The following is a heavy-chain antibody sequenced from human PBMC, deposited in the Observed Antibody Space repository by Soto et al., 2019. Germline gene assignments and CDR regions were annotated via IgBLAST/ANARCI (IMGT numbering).Heavy chain of an antibody. CDR3: ARDNSWFGPTGWFDP. CDR2: IYSGGST. CDR1: GFTVSSNY. J-gene: IGHJ5*02. V-gene: IGHV3-66*01. Sequence: GGSLRLSCAASGFTVSSNYMSWVRQAPGKGLEWVSVIYSGGSTYYADSVKGRFTISRDNSKNTLYLQMNSLRAEDTAVYYCARDNSWFGPTGWFDPWGQGTLVTVSS. D-gene: IGHD2-8*01.